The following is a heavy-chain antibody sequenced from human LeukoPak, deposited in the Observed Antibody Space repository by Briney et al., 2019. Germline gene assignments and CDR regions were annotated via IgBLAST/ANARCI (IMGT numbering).Heavy chain of an antibody. CDR3: ARSERYSGYDLSNIGKDY. J-gene: IGHJ4*02. CDR1: GFTFISYS. Sequence: PGGSLRLSCAASGFTFISYSMNWVRQAPGKGLEWVSSISSSSSYIYYADSVKGRFTISRDNAKNSLYLQMNSLRAEDTAVYYCARSERYSGYDLSNIGKDYWGQGTLVTVSS. D-gene: IGHD5-12*01. V-gene: IGHV3-21*01. CDR2: ISSSSSYI.